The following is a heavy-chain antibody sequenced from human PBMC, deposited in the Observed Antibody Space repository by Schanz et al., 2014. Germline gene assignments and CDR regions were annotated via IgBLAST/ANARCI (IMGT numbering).Heavy chain of an antibody. CDR2: IKEDGSKK. V-gene: IGHV3-7*01. CDR1: GFTFSNCD. J-gene: IGHJ3*01. Sequence: EVHLEESGGGLVQPGGSQRLSCAVSGFTFSNCDMTWVRQAPGKGLEWVANIKEDGSKKYYVDSVRGRFTISRDNSKNTVYLQMDSLRSEDTAVYYCTRDRGALVTHNDALNLWGQGTMVSVSS. CDR3: TRDRGALVTHNDALNL. D-gene: IGHD2-8*02.